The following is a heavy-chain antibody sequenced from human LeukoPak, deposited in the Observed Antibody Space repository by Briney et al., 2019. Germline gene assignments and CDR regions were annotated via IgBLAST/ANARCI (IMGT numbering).Heavy chain of an antibody. D-gene: IGHD3-10*01. V-gene: IGHV4-30-4*08. CDR2: VYYDGST. CDR3: VRGLTGYSYFFDY. CDR1: GDSYSSANYY. J-gene: IGHJ4*02. Sequence: SETLSLTCTVSGDSYSSANYYWTWLRQPPGRGLEGIGYVYYDGSTYYHPSLQSRLAISVDTSKNHFSLKLTSVTAADTAVYYCVRGLTGYSYFFDYWGQGALVTVSS.